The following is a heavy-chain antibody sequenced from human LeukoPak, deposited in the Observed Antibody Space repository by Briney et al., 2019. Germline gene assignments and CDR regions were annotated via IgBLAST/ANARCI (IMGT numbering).Heavy chain of an antibody. D-gene: IGHD5-24*01. CDR1: GYTFTNYG. V-gene: IGHV1-18*01. J-gene: IGHJ4*02. Sequence: ASVKVSCKASGYTFTNYGASWVRPAPGQGIEWMGWISANNGNTNYPQKLQGRVSMTTDTSTSTAYMELRSLRSDDTAVYYCARGGQLRATTSLDYWGQGTLVTVSS. CDR2: ISANNGNT. CDR3: ARGGQLRATTSLDY.